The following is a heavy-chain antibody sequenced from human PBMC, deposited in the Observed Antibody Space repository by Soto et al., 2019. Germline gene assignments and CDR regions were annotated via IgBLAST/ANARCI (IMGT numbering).Heavy chain of an antibody. Sequence: QVQLQESGPGLVKPSQTLSLTCTVSGGSISSGGYYWSWIRQHPGKGLEWIGYIYYSGSTYYNPSHQSRVTISVDTSKNQFSMKLSSVTAADTAVYYCARDGGSSSTSWEYWGQGTLVTVSS. D-gene: IGHD2-2*01. CDR3: ARDGGSSSTSWEY. CDR1: GGSISSGGYY. CDR2: IYYSGST. J-gene: IGHJ4*02. V-gene: IGHV4-31*03.